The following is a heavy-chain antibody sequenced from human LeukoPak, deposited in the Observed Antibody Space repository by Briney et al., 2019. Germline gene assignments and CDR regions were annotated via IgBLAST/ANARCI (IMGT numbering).Heavy chain of an antibody. V-gene: IGHV3-23*01. CDR1: GFTFSSYA. J-gene: IGHJ5*02. Sequence: GGSLRLSCAASGFTFSSYAMSWVRQAPGNGLEWVSAISGSGGSTYYADSVKGRFTISRDNSKNTLYLQMNSLRAEDTAVYYCAKDQYPEWTGDWFDPWGQGTLVTVSS. CDR3: AKDQYPEWTGDWFDP. CDR2: ISGSGGST. D-gene: IGHD2-8*02.